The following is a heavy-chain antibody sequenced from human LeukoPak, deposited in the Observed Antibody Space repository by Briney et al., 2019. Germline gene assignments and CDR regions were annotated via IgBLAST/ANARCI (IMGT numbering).Heavy chain of an antibody. CDR3: ARSGEMVVANNWFDP. J-gene: IGHJ5*02. Sequence: GGSLRLSCAASGFTFSSNWMSWVRQAPGKGLEWVANIKQDGSQKSYVDSVKGRFTISRDNAKNSLYLQMNSLRAGDTAVYYCARSGEMVVANNWFDPWGQGTLVTVSS. D-gene: IGHD2-15*01. CDR2: IKQDGSQK. CDR1: GFTFSSNW. V-gene: IGHV3-7*01.